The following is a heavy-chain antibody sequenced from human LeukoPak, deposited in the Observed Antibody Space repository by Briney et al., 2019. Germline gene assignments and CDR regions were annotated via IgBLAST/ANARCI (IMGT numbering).Heavy chain of an antibody. V-gene: IGHV1-69*13. D-gene: IGHD2-15*01. J-gene: IGHJ5*02. Sequence: SVKVSCKASGGTFSSYDISWVRQAPGQGLEWMGGIIPIFGTANYAQKFQGRVTITADESTSTAYMELGSLRSEDTAVYYCARVRYCSGGSCYLNRFDPWGQGTLVTVSS. CDR3: ARVRYCSGGSCYLNRFDP. CDR2: IIPIFGTA. CDR1: GGTFSSYD.